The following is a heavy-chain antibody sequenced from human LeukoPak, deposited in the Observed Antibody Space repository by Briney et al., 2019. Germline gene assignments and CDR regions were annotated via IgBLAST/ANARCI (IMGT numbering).Heavy chain of an antibody. CDR2: IYYSGST. V-gene: IGHV4-59*01. CDR1: GGSISSYY. D-gene: IGHD1-1*01. Sequence: SETLSLTCTVSGGSISSYYWSWIRQPPGKGLEWIGYIYYSGSTNYNPSLKTRVTISVDTSKNQFSLKLSSVTAADTAVYYCARGRERQAEYFQHWSQGTLVTVSS. J-gene: IGHJ1*01. CDR3: ARGRERQAEYFQH.